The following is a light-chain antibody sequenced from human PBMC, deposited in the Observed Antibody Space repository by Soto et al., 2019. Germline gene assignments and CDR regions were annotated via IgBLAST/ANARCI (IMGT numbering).Light chain of an antibody. CDR3: SSYTNINTRACV. Sequence: QSALTQPASVSGSPGQSITISCTGTSSDFVFYDYVSWYQHHPGKAPKLMIYEVSNRPSGVSYRFSGSKSGNTASLTISGLQAEDEADYYCSSYTNINTRACVFGTGTKLTVL. CDR2: EVS. V-gene: IGLV2-14*01. CDR1: SSDFVFYDY. J-gene: IGLJ1*01.